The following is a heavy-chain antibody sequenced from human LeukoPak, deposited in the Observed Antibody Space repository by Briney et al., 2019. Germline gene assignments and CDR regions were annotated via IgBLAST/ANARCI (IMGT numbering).Heavy chain of an antibody. CDR2: ISAYNGNT. CDR3: ARVCGGDCSIDY. D-gene: IGHD2-21*02. V-gene: IGHV1-18*01. CDR1: GGTFSSYA. J-gene: IGHJ4*02. Sequence: ASVKVSCKASGGTFSSYAISWVRQAPGQGLEWMGWISAYNGNTNYAQKLQGRVTMTTDTSTSTAYMELRSLRSDDTAVYYCARVCGGDCSIDYWGQGTLVTVSS.